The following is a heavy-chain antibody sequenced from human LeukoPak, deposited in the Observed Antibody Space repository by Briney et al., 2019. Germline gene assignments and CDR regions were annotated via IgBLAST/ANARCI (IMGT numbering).Heavy chain of an antibody. D-gene: IGHD3-10*01. CDR2: IYYSGST. CDR1: GGSISSYY. J-gene: IGHJ6*03. Sequence: PSETLSLTCTVSGGSISSYYWSWIRQPPGKGLEWIGYIYYSGSTNYNPSLKSRVTISVDASKNQFSLKLSSVTAADTAVYYCARGRSSMVRGYYYYYMDVWGKGTTVTISS. V-gene: IGHV4-59*01. CDR3: ARGRSSMVRGYYYYYMDV.